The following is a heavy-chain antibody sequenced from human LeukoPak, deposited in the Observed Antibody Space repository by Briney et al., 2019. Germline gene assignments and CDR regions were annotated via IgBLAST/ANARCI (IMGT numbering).Heavy chain of an antibody. J-gene: IGHJ4*02. CDR3: ARRYYYDSSAQAYYFDY. Sequence: GGSLRLSCAASGFTFSSYSMNWVRQAPGKGLEWISSISTNSAFIYYADSVRGRFTISRDNSKNTLYLQMNSLRAEDTAVYYCARRYYYDSSAQAYYFDYWGQGTLVTVSS. D-gene: IGHD3-22*01. CDR1: GFTFSSYS. CDR2: ISTNSAFI. V-gene: IGHV3-21*04.